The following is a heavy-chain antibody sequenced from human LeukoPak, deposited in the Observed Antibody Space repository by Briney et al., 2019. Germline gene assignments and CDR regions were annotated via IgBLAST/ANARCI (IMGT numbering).Heavy chain of an antibody. CDR1: GGSISSYY. V-gene: IGHV4-59*12. J-gene: IGHJ6*02. Sequence: SETLSLTCTVSGGSISSYYWSWIRQPPGKGLEWIGYIYYSGSTNYNPSLKSRVTISVDTSKNQFSLKLSSVTAADTAVYYCARVSVRGPRTGGYYGMDVWGQGTTVTVSS. CDR2: IYYSGST. CDR3: ARVSVRGPRTGGYYGMDV. D-gene: IGHD3-10*01.